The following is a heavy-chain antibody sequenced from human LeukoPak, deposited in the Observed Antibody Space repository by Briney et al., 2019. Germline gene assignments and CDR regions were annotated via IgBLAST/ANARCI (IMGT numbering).Heavy chain of an antibody. D-gene: IGHD2-15*01. CDR2: INTDNGST. J-gene: IGHJ5*02. V-gene: IGHV1-3*04. CDR3: ARDWGPCGGGNCYWFDP. CDR1: GYTFTSYA. Sequence: RASVKVSCKASGYTFTSYAIHWVRQAPGQRLEWMGWINTDNGSTKYSQKFQGRVTITRDTSASTVYMELSSLRSEDTAVYYCARDWGPCGGGNCYWFDPWGQGTLVTVSS.